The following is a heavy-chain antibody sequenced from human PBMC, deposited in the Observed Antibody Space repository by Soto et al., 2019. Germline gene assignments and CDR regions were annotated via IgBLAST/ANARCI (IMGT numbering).Heavy chain of an antibody. CDR2: ILYDGSNK. CDR3: ARGAYYDVLTGSYSYGMDV. V-gene: IGHV3-30*03. D-gene: IGHD3-9*01. CDR1: GFTFSSYG. Sequence: PGGSLRLSCAASGFTFSSYGMHWVRQAPGKGLEWVAAILYDGSNKYYADSVKGRFTISRDNSKNTLYLQMNSLRAEDTAVYYCARGAYYDVLTGSYSYGMDVWSQGTTVTVS. J-gene: IGHJ6*02.